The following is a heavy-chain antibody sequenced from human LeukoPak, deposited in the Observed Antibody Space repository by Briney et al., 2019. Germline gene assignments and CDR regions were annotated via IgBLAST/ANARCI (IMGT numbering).Heavy chain of an antibody. D-gene: IGHD1-26*01. CDR3: ARAGRWEGRPHAFDI. CDR1: GGSISSYY. J-gene: IGHJ3*02. Sequence: SETLSLTCTVSGGSISSYYWNWIRQPPGKGLEWIGYIYYSGITNYNPSLKSRVTISVDTSKSQFSLKLCSVTAADTAVYYCARAGRWEGRPHAFDIWGQGTMVTVSS. CDR2: IYYSGIT. V-gene: IGHV4-59*01.